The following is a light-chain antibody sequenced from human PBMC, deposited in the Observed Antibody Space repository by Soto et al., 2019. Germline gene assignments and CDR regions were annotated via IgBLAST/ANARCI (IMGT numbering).Light chain of an antibody. CDR3: QQYGNSGT. CDR1: QSVSNNY. V-gene: IGKV3-20*01. CDR2: GAS. J-gene: IGKJ1*01. Sequence: EIVLTQSPCSLSLSPPERATLSCRASQSVSNNYLAWYQQKPGQPPRLLIYGASTRATGIPDRFSGSGSGTDFTLTISRLQPEDFAVYYCQQYGNSGTFGQGTKVDIK.